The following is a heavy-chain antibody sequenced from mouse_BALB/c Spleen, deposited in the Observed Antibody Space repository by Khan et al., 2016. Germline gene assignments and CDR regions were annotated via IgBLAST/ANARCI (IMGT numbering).Heavy chain of an antibody. D-gene: IGHD2-13*01. V-gene: IGHV1S136*01. Sequence: VQLKESGPEGVKPGASVKMSCKASGYTFISYVMHWVKQKPGQGLEWIGYINPYNDGTKYNEKFKGKATLTSDKSSSTAYMELSSLTSVESAVYYCARWGDGDEAMDYWGQGTSVTVSS. J-gene: IGHJ4*01. CDR1: GYTFISYV. CDR3: ARWGDGDEAMDY. CDR2: INPYNDGT.